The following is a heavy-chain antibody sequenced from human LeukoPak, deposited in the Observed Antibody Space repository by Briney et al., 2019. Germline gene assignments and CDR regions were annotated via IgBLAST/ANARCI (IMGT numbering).Heavy chain of an antibody. D-gene: IGHD5-18*01. J-gene: IGHJ3*02. CDR3: ARGGFTYGPATLGALDI. V-gene: IGHV3-74*01. CDR2: ISADGGMK. Sequence: GGSLRLSCAASGFTFTDYWMHWVRQAPGKGLGWVSRISADGGMKDYEESVKGRFTVSRDNAKNTLYLQMNRVRAEDTAVYYCARGGFTYGPATLGALDIWGQGTMVPVSS. CDR1: GFTFTDYW.